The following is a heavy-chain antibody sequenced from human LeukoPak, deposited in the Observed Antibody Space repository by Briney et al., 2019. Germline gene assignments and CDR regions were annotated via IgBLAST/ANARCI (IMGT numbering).Heavy chain of an antibody. J-gene: IGHJ3*02. CDR1: GFTVGDCC. V-gene: IGHV3-49*04. CDR3: ARDRGGPLSGAFDI. Sequence: PGGSLRLSCIPSGFTVGDCCVTWVRQAPGKGLGWVGFITSKAYGGTKEYAASVKGTFIISRDDSKSIAYMQINDLKTEDTAVYYCARDRGGPLSGAFDIWGQGTMVTVSS. CDR2: ITSKAYGGTK.